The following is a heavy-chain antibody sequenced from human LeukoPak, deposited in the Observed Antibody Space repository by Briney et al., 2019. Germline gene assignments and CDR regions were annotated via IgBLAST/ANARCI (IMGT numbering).Heavy chain of an antibody. D-gene: IGHD4-17*01. CDR3: ATGDGDFGDPFDY. V-gene: IGHV3-7*01. J-gene: IGHJ4*02. Sequence: GGSLRLSCAASGFTFSSYWMSWVRQAPGKGLEWVANIKKDGSEKYYVDSVKGRFTISRDNAKTSLFLQMNSLRAEDTALYYCATGDGDFGDPFDYWGQGTLVTVSS. CDR1: GFTFSSYW. CDR2: IKKDGSEK.